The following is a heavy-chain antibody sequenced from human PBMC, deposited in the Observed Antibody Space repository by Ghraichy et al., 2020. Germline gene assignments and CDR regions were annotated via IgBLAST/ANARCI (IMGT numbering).Heavy chain of an antibody. CDR2: IYYSGST. CDR3: ARQTTGGYYYGMDV. J-gene: IGHJ6*02. D-gene: IGHD4-17*01. CDR1: GGSISSYY. Sequence: SETLSLTCTVSGGSISSYYWSWIRQPPGKGLEWIGYIYYSGSTNYTPSLKSRVTISVDTSKNQFSLKLSSVTAADTAVYYCARQTTGGYYYGMDVWGQGTTVTVSS. V-gene: IGHV4-59*08.